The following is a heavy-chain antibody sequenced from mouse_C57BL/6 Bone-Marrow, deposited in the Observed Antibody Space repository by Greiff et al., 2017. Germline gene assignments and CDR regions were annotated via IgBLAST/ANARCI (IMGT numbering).Heavy chain of an antibody. CDR2: ISNLAYSI. V-gene: IGHV5-15*01. CDR3: ARRGKDYGGFAY. D-gene: IGHD1-1*01. CDR1: GFTFSDYG. Sequence: EVMLVESGGGLVQPGGSLKLSCAASGFTFSDYGMAWVRQAPRKGPEWVAFISNLAYSIYYADTVTGRFTISRENAKNTLYLEMSSLRSEDTAMYYCARRGKDYGGFAYWGQGTLVTVSA. J-gene: IGHJ3*01.